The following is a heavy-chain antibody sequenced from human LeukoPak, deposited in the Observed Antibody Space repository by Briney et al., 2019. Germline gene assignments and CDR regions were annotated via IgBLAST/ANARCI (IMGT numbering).Heavy chain of an antibody. Sequence: GGSLRLSRAASGFSFSTYSMSWVRQAPGKGLEWVSSISSNSGSIYQADSVKGRFTTSRDNAKNSLYLQMNSLRAEDTAVYYCARGGSSGWYFGFYWGQGTLVTVSS. V-gene: IGHV3-21*01. CDR2: ISSNSGSI. CDR1: GFSFSTYS. D-gene: IGHD6-19*01. CDR3: ARGGSSGWYFGFY. J-gene: IGHJ4*02.